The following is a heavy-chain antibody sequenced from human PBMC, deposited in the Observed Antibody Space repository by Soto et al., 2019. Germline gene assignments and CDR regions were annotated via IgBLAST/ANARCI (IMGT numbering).Heavy chain of an antibody. D-gene: IGHD6-6*01. V-gene: IGHV3-49*05. J-gene: IGHJ4*02. CDR1: GFTFGDYA. CDR3: TRDEYSSSSWQWLATD. Sequence: EVQLVESGGGLVKPGRSLRLSCTASGFTFGDYAMSWFRQAPGKGLEWVGFIRSKAYGGTTEYAASVKGRFTISRDDSKSIAYPQMNSLKTEDTAVYYCTRDEYSSSSWQWLATDWGQGTLVTVSS. CDR2: IRSKAYGGTT.